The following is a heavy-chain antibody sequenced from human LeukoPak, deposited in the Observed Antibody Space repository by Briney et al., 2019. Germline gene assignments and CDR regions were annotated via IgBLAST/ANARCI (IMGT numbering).Heavy chain of an antibody. J-gene: IGHJ3*02. CDR1: GFTFDDYA. V-gene: IGHV3-9*03. D-gene: IGHD1-26*01. CDR3: ARSGSYWAFDI. CDR2: ISWNSGSI. Sequence: PGGSLRLSCAASGFTFDDYAMHWVRQAPGKGLEWVSGISWNSGSIGYADSVKGRFTISRDNAKNSLYLQMNSLRAEDMALYYCARSGSYWAFDIWGQGTMVTVSS.